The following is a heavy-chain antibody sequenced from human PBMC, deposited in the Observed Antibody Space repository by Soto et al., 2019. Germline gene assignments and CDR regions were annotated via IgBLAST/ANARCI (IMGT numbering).Heavy chain of an antibody. Sequence: QLQLQESGPGLVKPSETLSLTCSVSGDSISISRYYWGWVRQPPGKGLEWIGSIHYSGSTHYNPSLQSPVTISGDASKKEFALKLWSVTAADTAMYFCASTKDETLYFDYWGQGNLVTVSS. J-gene: IGHJ4*02. CDR2: IHYSGST. CDR1: GDSISISRYY. D-gene: IGHD2-8*01. CDR3: ASTKDETLYFDY. V-gene: IGHV4-39*01.